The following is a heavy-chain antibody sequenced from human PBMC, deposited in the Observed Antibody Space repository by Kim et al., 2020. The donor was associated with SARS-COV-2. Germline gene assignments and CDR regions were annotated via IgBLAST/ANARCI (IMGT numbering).Heavy chain of an antibody. J-gene: IGHJ4*02. CDR2: INPNSGGT. CDR3: ASEMYYYDSSGYSNLAEFDY. CDR1: GYTFTCYY. V-gene: IGHV1-2*06. Sequence: ASVKVSCKASGYTFTCYYMHWVRQAPGQGLEWMGRINPNSGGTNYAQKFQGRVTMTRDTSISTAYMELSRLRSDDTAVYYCASEMYYYDSSGYSNLAEFDYWGQGTLVTVSS. D-gene: IGHD3-22*01.